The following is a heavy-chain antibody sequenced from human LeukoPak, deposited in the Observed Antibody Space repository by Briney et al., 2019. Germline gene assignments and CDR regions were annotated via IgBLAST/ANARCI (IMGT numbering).Heavy chain of an antibody. D-gene: IGHD2-15*01. J-gene: IGHJ3*02. CDR1: GGSFSGYY. CDR3: ARGLVVVVAAIDAFDI. Sequence: PSETLSLTCAVYGGSFSGYYWSWIRQPPGKGLEWIGEINHSGGTNYNPSLKSRVTISVDTSKNQFSLKLSSVPAADTAVYYCARGLVVVVAAIDAFDIWGQGTMVTVSS. CDR2: INHSGGT. V-gene: IGHV4-34*01.